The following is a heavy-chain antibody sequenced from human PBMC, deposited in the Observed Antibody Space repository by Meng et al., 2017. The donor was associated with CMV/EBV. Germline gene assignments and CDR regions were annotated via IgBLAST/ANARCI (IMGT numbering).Heavy chain of an antibody. V-gene: IGHV1-69*10. CDR3: AREGDSGGHIAY. D-gene: IGHD4-23*01. Sequence: WERKDHGEGSEWRGGKRAHEGVKRKAQKIKGRVTISEERATSTANLELTSLTSEETGVYYCAREGDSGGHIAYWGQGTVVTVSS. J-gene: IGHJ4*02. CDR2: KRAHEGVK.